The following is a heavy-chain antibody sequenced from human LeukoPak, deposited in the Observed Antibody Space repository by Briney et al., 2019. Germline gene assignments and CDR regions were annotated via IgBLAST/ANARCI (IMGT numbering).Heavy chain of an antibody. V-gene: IGHV3-23*01. CDR3: ARACRGGVTGTTRDAFDY. CDR2: ISDSGGRT. Sequence: GGSLRLSCAASGFTFSSYGMNWVRQAPGKGLEWVSSISDSGGRTYYADSVKGRCTISRDNSKNTLYLQMNSLRAEDTAVYYCARACRGGVTGTTRDAFDYWGQGTLVTVSS. CDR1: GFTFSSYG. D-gene: IGHD1-7*01. J-gene: IGHJ4*02.